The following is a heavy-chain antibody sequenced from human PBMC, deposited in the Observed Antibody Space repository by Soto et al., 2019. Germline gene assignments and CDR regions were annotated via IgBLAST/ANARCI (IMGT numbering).Heavy chain of an antibody. CDR2: INRDSTVI. V-gene: IGHV3-48*01. CDR3: LNGDYY. CDR1: GFSFSTHY. Sequence: EAQLVESGGGLVQPGGSLRLSCAASGFSFSTHYMNWVRQTPGKGLEWVSSINRDSTVIKYADSVKVRFTISRDNARNSLSLQKNSLRAEDTAVYYCLNGDYYVGPGTLVTVSS. D-gene: IGHD3-16*01. J-gene: IGHJ4*02.